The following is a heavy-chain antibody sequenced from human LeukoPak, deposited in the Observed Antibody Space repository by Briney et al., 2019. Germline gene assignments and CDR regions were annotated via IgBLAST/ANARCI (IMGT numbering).Heavy chain of an antibody. CDR2: ISYDGSNK. J-gene: IGHJ4*02. D-gene: IGHD3-10*01. Sequence: GGSLRLSCAASGFTFSSYGMHWVRQAPGKGLEWVAVISYDGSNKYYADSVKGRFTISRDNSKNTLYLQMNSLRAEDTAVYYCAKAVWFGEFVFDYWGQGTLVTVSS. CDR3: AKAVWFGEFVFDY. V-gene: IGHV3-30*18. CDR1: GFTFSSYG.